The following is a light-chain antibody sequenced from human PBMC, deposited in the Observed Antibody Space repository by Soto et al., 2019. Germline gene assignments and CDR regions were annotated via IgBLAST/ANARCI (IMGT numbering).Light chain of an antibody. CDR2: ASS. J-gene: IGKJ5*01. V-gene: IGKV1-9*01. CDR1: QGISSY. CDR3: QQLNTFPVT. Sequence: DIQLTQSPSFLSASVGDRVTITCRASQGISSYLAWYQQTPGKARKLLIYASSTLQSGVPSRFSGSGSGTEFTLTISSLQPEDFATYYCQQLNTFPVTFGQGTRLDI.